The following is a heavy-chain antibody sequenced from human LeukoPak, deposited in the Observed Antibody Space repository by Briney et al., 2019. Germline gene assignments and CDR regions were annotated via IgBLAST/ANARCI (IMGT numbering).Heavy chain of an antibody. D-gene: IGHD3-3*01. CDR2: ISYDGSNK. Sequence: PGGSLRLSCAASGFTFSSYAMHWVRQAPGKGLEWVAVISYDGSNKYYADSVKGRFTISRDNSKNTLYLQMNSLRAEDTAVYYCASGSYYDFWSGLDYWGQGTLVTVSS. CDR3: ASGSYYDFWSGLDY. J-gene: IGHJ4*02. V-gene: IGHV3-30-3*01. CDR1: GFTFSSYA.